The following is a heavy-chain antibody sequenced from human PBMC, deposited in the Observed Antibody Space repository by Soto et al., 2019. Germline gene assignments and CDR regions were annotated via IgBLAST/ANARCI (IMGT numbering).Heavy chain of an antibody. V-gene: IGHV1-18*01. J-gene: IGHJ3*02. D-gene: IGHD5-12*01. CDR1: GYPFTSYG. CDR2: ISAYNGKR. Sequence: QVQLVQSGAEVKKPGASVKVSCRASGYPFTSYGISWVRQAPGQGLEWVAWISAYNGKRDTAQKFQDRVTMTLDTSTDTAHMDLGDLTSADTAVYYCARGRIVASIHDAFEIWGQGTKVTVSS. CDR3: ARGRIVASIHDAFEI.